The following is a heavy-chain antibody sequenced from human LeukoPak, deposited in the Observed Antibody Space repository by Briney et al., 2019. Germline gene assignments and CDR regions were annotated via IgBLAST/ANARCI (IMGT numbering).Heavy chain of an antibody. J-gene: IGHJ5*02. CDR1: GGSISSYY. CDR2: IYYSGST. CDR3: ARRGRVTMVRGALDP. D-gene: IGHD3-10*01. Sequence: SETLSLTCTVSGGSISSYYWSWIRQPPGKGLEWIGYIYYSGSTNYNPSLKSRVTISVDTSKNQFSLKLSSVTAADTAVYYCARRGRVTMVRGALDPWGQGTLVTVSS. V-gene: IGHV4-59*01.